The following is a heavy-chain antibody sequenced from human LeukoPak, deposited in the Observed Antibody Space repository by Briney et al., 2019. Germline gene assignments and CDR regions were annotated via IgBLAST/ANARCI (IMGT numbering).Heavy chain of an antibody. V-gene: IGHV4-34*01. CDR3: ARGGGTYYYGSGSYYRGPIFDY. CDR1: GGSISGYY. CDR2: INHSGST. D-gene: IGHD3-10*01. J-gene: IGHJ4*02. Sequence: SETLSLTCTVSGGSISGYYWSWIRQPPGKGLEWIGEINHSGSTNYNPSLKSRVTISVDTSKNQFSLKLSSVTAADTAVYYCARGGGTYYYGSGSYYRGPIFDYWGQGTLVTVSS.